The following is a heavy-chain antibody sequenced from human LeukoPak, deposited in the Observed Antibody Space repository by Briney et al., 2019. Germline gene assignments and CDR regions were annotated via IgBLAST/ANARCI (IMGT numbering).Heavy chain of an antibody. Sequence: GGSLRLSCAASGFTFTTYWMSWVRQAPGKGLEGVANKKQEGNEKNYAESVKGRLTISRDNAKNSLYLQMNSLRAEDTAVYYCARAPSPTYYYDSSGYNPDYWGQGTLVTVSS. V-gene: IGHV3-7*01. D-gene: IGHD3-22*01. CDR2: KKQEGNEK. CDR1: GFTFTTYW. J-gene: IGHJ4*02. CDR3: ARAPSPTYYYDSSGYNPDY.